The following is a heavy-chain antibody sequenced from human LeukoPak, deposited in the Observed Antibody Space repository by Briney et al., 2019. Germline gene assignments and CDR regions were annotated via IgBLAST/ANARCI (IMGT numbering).Heavy chain of an antibody. V-gene: IGHV4-59*01. J-gene: IGHJ5*02. D-gene: IGHD6-6*01. CDR3: ARDVRYISSSGGFRFDP. CDR2: TYHSGST. CDR1: GGSISSYY. Sequence: SETLSLTCSVSGGSISSYYWSWIRQPPGKGLEWIGYTYHSGSTNYNPSLKSRVTISEDTSKNYFSLKLSSVTAADTAVYYCARDVRYISSSGGFRFDPWGQGTLVTVSS.